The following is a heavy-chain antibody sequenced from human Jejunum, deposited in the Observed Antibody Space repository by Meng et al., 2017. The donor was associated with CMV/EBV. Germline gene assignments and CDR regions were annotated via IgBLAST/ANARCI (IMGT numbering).Heavy chain of an antibody. CDR3: CHCQDFHETSVP. Sequence: EVQMVEFGGGLAQPGESLRLSCVVSGLDFNGAWMTWVRQAPGKGLEWVGRIKSRGSGGTADYAASVKDRFTIFRDDSKKTLYLQMNSLKSEDTAVYFCCHCQDFHETSVPWGQGTLVTVSS. CDR2: IKSRGSGGTA. CDR1: GLDFNGAW. D-gene: IGHD3-22*01. V-gene: IGHV3-15*05. J-gene: IGHJ5*02.